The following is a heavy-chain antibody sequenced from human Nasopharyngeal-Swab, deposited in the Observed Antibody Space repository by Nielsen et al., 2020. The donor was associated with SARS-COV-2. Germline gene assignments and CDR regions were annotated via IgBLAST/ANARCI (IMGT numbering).Heavy chain of an antibody. Sequence: GGPLRLSCAASGFTFSNFAMSWVRQAPGKGLEWVSVISGDSDSTYYTDSVRGRFTISRDNSKNTLNLQMNNLRAEDTAIYYCAKDRDSGDDSEEYYHYYGMDVWGQGAPVTVSS. CDR1: GFTFSNFA. CDR3: AKDRDSGDDSEEYYHYYGMDV. D-gene: IGHD5-12*01. V-gene: IGHV3-23*01. J-gene: IGHJ6*02. CDR2: ISGDSDST.